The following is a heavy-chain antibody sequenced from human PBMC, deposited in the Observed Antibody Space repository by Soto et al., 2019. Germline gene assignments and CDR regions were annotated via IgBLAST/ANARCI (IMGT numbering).Heavy chain of an antibody. CDR1: GFTFSDYY. D-gene: IGHD6-13*01. V-gene: IGHV3-11*05. CDR3: ARGRGAAADYFDF. CDR2: ISSSTSHT. J-gene: IGHJ4*02. Sequence: QVQLVESGGGLVKPGGSLRLSCAVSGFTFSDYYMTWIRRAPGKGLEWVSYISSSTSHTNYADSVKGRFTISRDNAKNSLFLQMNSLRAEDTAVYYCARGRGAAADYFDFWGQGTRVTVSS.